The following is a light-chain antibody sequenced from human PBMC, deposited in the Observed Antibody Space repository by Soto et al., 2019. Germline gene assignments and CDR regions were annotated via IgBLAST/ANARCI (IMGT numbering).Light chain of an antibody. Sequence: IQMTQSPSSLSASVGDRVTITCRASQSISSYLNWYQQKPGKAPKLLIYAASSLQSGVPSRFNGSGSGTDFTLTISSLQPEDFATYYCQQSYSTLITFGQGTRLEIK. V-gene: IGKV1-39*01. CDR1: QSISSY. CDR3: QQSYSTLIT. CDR2: AAS. J-gene: IGKJ5*01.